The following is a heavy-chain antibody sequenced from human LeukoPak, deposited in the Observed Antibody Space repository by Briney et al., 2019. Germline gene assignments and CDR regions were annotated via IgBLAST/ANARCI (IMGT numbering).Heavy chain of an antibody. CDR1: GGSISSSSYY. CDR3: ARGAWEPDI. Sequence: SETLSLTCTVSGGSISSSSYYWGWIRQPPGKGLEWIGSIYYNGSTYYNPSLKSRVTISRDNAKNSLCLQMNSLRAEDTAAYYCARGAWEPDIWGQGTMVTVSS. V-gene: IGHV4-39*01. D-gene: IGHD1-26*01. CDR2: IYYNGST. J-gene: IGHJ3*02.